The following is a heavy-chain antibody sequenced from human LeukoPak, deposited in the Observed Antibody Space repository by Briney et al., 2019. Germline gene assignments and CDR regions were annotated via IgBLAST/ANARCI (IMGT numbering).Heavy chain of an antibody. CDR3: ARGSYYDSSGPKLYDY. CDR1: GFTFSTYW. V-gene: IGHV3-7*01. CDR2: IKQDGSEK. Sequence: GGSLRLSCAASGFTFSTYWMTWVRQAPGKGLEWVANIKQDGSEKYYVDSVKGRFTISRDNAKNSLYLQMNSLRAEDTAMYYCARGSYYDSSGPKLYDYWGQGTLVTVSS. J-gene: IGHJ4*02. D-gene: IGHD3-22*01.